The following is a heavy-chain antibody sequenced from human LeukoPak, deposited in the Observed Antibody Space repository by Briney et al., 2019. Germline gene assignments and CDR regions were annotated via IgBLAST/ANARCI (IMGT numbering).Heavy chain of an antibody. CDR2: IKQDGSEK. Sequence: GGSLRLSCAASGFTFSSYWMSWVRQAPGKGLEWVANIKQDGSEKYYVDSVKGRFTISRDNSKNTLSLQMKSLRAGDTAVYYCAKGGSYYYDNSGYFDYWGQGTLATVSS. J-gene: IGHJ4*02. CDR3: AKGGSYYYDNSGYFDY. CDR1: GFTFSSYW. D-gene: IGHD3-22*01. V-gene: IGHV3-7*03.